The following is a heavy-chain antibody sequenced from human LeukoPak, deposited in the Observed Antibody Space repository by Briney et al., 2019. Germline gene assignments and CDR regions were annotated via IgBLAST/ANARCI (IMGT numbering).Heavy chain of an antibody. CDR2: IYGGGST. D-gene: IGHD1-26*01. CDR1: GGSISSGTYY. CDR3: AGLADSVGATMYTFNV. V-gene: IGHV4-61*02. J-gene: IGHJ3*01. Sequence: SETLSLTCTVSGGSISSGTYYWSWIRQPAGKELEWIGRIYGGGSTNYNPSLKSRVTISLDTSKNHFSLKLSSVTAADTAVYYCAGLADSVGATMYTFNVWGQGTMVTVSS.